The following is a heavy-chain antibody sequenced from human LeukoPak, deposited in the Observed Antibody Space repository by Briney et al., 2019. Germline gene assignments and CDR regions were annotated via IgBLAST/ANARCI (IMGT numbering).Heavy chain of an antibody. CDR2: IIPIFGTA. D-gene: IGHD6-6*01. CDR3: ARRPAARPDRWFDP. J-gene: IGHJ5*02. Sequence: ASVKVSCKASGYTFTSYGISWVRQAPGQGLEWMGGIIPIFGTANYAQKFQGRVTITADESTSTAYMELSSLRSEDTAVYYCARRPAARPDRWFDPWGQGTLVTVSS. CDR1: GYTFTSYG. V-gene: IGHV1-69*13.